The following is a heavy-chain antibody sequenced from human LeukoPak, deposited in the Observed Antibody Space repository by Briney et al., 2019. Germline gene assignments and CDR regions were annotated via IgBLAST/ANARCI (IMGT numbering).Heavy chain of an antibody. CDR2: IKQDGSEK. Sequence: GSLRLSCAASGFTFSSYWMSWVRQAPGKGLEWVANIKQDGSEKYYVDSVKGRFTISRDNAKNSLYPQMNSLRAEDTAVYYCARNLRLNYYYYGMGVWGQGTTVTVSS. V-gene: IGHV3-7*01. D-gene: IGHD3-16*01. J-gene: IGHJ6*02. CDR3: ARNLRLNYYYYGMGV. CDR1: GFTFSSYW.